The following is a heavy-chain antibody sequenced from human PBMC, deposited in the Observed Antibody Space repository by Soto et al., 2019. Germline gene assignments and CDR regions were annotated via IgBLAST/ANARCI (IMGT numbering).Heavy chain of an antibody. Sequence: QVQLVQSGAEVKKPGSSVRVSCKASGTIFSSYTISWVRQAPGQGLEWMGRIIPILGETNSAQKFQGRVTLTADKSTNTAYMELNSLRLEDTALYYCGRGLVGRMDDRGQGTTVTASS. D-gene: IGHD1-26*01. CDR2: IIPILGET. J-gene: IGHJ6*02. V-gene: IGHV1-69*08. CDR1: GTIFSSYT. CDR3: GRGLVGRMDD.